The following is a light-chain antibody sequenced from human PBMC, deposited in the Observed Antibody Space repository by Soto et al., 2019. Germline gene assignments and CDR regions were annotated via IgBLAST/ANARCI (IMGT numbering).Light chain of an antibody. Sequence: DIVMTQSPDSLAVSLGERATVNCKSSQSVLYSGNNKNYLAWYQQKPGQPPKLLIYWASTRESGVPDRFSGSGSGTDFTLTISSLQAEDLAVYFCQHYYTTPYSFGQGTKLEIK. J-gene: IGKJ2*03. CDR3: QHYYTTPYS. CDR2: WAS. V-gene: IGKV4-1*01. CDR1: QSVLYSGNNKNY.